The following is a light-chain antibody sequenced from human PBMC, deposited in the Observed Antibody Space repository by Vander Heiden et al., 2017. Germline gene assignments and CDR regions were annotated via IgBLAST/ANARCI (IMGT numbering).Light chain of an antibody. CDR2: QDS. Sequence: SYELTQPPSVSVSPGQTASITCSGDKLGDKYACWYQQKPGQSPVLVIYQDSKRPSGIPERFSGSNSGNTATLTISGTQAMDEADDYCQAWDSSTAEVFGGGTKLTVL. V-gene: IGLV3-1*01. CDR1: KLGDKY. CDR3: QAWDSSTAEV. J-gene: IGLJ2*01.